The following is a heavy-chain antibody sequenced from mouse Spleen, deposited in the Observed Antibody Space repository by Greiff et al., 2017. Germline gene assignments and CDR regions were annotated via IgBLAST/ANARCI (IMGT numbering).Heavy chain of an antibody. CDR1: GYAFTNYL. Sequence: VQLQQSGAELVRPGTSVKVSCKASGYAFTNYLIEWVKQRPGQVLEWIGVINPGSGGTNYNEKFKGKATLTADKSSSTAYMQLSSLTSEDSAVYFCAREEGLLLYFDYWGQGTTLTVSS. J-gene: IGHJ2*01. CDR2: INPGSGGT. D-gene: IGHD1-1*01. CDR3: AREEGLLLYFDY. V-gene: IGHV1-54*01.